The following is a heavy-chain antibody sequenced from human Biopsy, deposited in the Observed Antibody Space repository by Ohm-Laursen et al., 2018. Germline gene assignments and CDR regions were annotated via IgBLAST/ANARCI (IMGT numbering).Heavy chain of an antibody. Sequence: TLSLICTGSGGSLSIYSWSWIRHSAWKGLVWIGQIYISGITNYNPSLKSRVAMSVDPSENKFSLRVSSVTAADTAVYYCARDRDRRGWFDPWGQGTLVTVSS. J-gene: IGHJ5*02. CDR1: GGSLSIYS. V-gene: IGHV4-4*07. D-gene: IGHD1-14*01. CDR2: IYISGIT. CDR3: ARDRDRRGWFDP.